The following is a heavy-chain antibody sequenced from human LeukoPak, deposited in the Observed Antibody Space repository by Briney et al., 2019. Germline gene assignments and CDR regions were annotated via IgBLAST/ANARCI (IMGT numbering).Heavy chain of an antibody. Sequence: GASVKVSCKATSRIIFVRQAPGQGLEWMGWMGRYGGDTYYGQKFQGRVTVTTDPSTSTVYMELRSLRSDDTAVYYCARDLWNFYDDSGYYRDFDSWGQGTLVTVSS. J-gene: IGHJ5*01. CDR3: ARDLWNFYDDSGYYRDFDS. V-gene: IGHV1-18*01. D-gene: IGHD3-22*01. CDR1: TSR. CDR2: MGRYGGDT.